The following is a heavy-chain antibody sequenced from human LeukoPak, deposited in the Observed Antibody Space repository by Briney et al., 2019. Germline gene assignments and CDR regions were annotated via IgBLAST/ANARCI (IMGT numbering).Heavy chain of an antibody. V-gene: IGHV3-23*01. J-gene: IGHJ4*02. D-gene: IGHD3-9*01. CDR3: AKWGDYDILTGYYVSDF. Sequence: GGPLRLSCAASGFIFRNYAMSWVRQAPGKGLECVSAITGSGDTTYYADSVKGRFTISRDNSKNTLYVEMNTLRAEDTAVYYCAKWGDYDILTGYYVSDFWGQGTLVTVSS. CDR1: GFIFRNYA. CDR2: ITGSGDTT.